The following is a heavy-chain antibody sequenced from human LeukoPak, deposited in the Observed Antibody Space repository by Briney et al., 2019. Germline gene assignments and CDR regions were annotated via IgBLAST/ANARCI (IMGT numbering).Heavy chain of an antibody. CDR2: INTDGSST. CDR1: GFTFSSYW. D-gene: IGHD3-3*01. Sequence: GGSLRLSCAASGFTFSSYWMPWVRQAPGKGLVWVSRINTDGSSTSYADSVKGRFTISRDNAKNTLYLQMNSLRAEDTAVYYCARRTYYDFWSGSTSFDYWGQGTLVTVSS. J-gene: IGHJ4*02. CDR3: ARRTYYDFWSGSTSFDY. V-gene: IGHV3-74*01.